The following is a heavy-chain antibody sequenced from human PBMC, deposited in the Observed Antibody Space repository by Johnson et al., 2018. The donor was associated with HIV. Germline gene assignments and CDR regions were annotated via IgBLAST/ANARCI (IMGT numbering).Heavy chain of an antibody. V-gene: IGHV3-20*04. CDR2: INWNGGST. CDR3: AKALGIVVVLDAFDM. J-gene: IGHJ3*02. D-gene: IGHD3-22*01. CDR1: GFTFDDYG. Sequence: VQLVESGGGVVRPGGSLRLSCAASGFTFDDYGMSWVRQAPGKGLEWVSVINWNGGSTGYADSVKGRFTISRDNAKNSLYLQMNSLSAEDTALYYCAKALGIVVVLDAFDMWGQGTMVTVSS.